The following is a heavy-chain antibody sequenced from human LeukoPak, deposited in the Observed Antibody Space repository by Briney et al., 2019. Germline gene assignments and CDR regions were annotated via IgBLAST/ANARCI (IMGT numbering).Heavy chain of an antibody. Sequence: PGGSLRLSCAASGFTFSSYGMHWVRQAPGKGLEWVANIKQDGSEKYYVDSVKGRFTISRDNAKNSLYLQMNSLRAEDTAVYYCARGRGSSYGDYYMDVWGKGTTVTISS. CDR2: IKQDGSEK. V-gene: IGHV3-7*01. CDR3: ARGRGSSYGDYYMDV. D-gene: IGHD5-18*01. CDR1: GFTFSSYG. J-gene: IGHJ6*03.